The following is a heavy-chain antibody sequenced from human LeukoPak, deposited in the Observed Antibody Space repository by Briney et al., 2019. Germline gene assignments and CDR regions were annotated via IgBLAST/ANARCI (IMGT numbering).Heavy chain of an antibody. CDR1: GGSISSSSYY. J-gene: IGHJ4*02. CDR3: ARLINGSPGDY. D-gene: IGHD2-8*01. CDR2: IYYSGST. Sequence: SETLSLTCIVSGGSISSSSYYWGWIRQPPGKGLEWIGSIYYSGSTYYNPSLKSRVTISVDTSKNQFSLKLSSVTAADTAVYYCARLINGSPGDYWGQGTLVTVSS. V-gene: IGHV4-39*01.